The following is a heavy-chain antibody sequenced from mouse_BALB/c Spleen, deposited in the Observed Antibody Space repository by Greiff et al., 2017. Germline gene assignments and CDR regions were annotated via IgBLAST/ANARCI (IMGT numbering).Heavy chain of an antibody. Sequence: QVQLQQSGVELAKPGASVTMSCKASGYTFPSYWLHWVKQRPGQGLEWFGYINLSTGYTEYNQKLKDKATLTADKSSNAAYKQKSSLTSEDAAVYYCTRKSNYGALDYWGQGTRVTVSA. CDR1: GYTFPSYW. CDR2: INLSTGYT. D-gene: IGHD2-5*01. V-gene: IGHV1-7*01. CDR3: TRKSNYGALDY. J-gene: IGHJ4*01.